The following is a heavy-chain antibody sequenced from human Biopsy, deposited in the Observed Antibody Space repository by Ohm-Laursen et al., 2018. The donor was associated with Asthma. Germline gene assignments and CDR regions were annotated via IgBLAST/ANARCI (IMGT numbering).Heavy chain of an antibody. CDR2: ISVYNGNT. V-gene: IGHV1-18*01. J-gene: IGHJ6*02. CDR1: GYTFNSAG. CDR3: ARAVDYSHYYGIDV. D-gene: IGHD3-10*01. Sequence: SVKVSCKTSGYTFNSAGITWVRQAPGQGLEWMGWISVYNGNTKVAQKLQDRVTMITDTSTSTAYMELRSLRSDDTAVYFCARAVDYSHYYGIDVWGLGTTVTVS.